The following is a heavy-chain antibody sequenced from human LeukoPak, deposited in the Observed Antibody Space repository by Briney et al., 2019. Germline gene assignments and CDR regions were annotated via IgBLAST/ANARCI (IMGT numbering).Heavy chain of an antibody. Sequence: AISGSGGSTYYADSVKGRFTISRDNSKNTLYLQMNSLRAEDTAVYYCASMVEDCGGDCVGRGGPYSSHYFDYWGQGTLVTGSS. V-gene: IGHV3-23*01. CDR3: ASMVEDCGGDCVGRGGPYSSHYFDY. J-gene: IGHJ4*02. CDR2: ISGSGGST. D-gene: IGHD2-21*02.